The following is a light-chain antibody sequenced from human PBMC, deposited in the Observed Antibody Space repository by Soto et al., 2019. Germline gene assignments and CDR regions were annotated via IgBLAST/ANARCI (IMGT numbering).Light chain of an antibody. Sequence: EMVLTQSPGTLSLSPGERATLSCRASQSISSNSLAWYQQKTGQAPRLFIYGASSRATGIPDMFIGSGSGTHFTLTISRLEPEDFALYYCQQYGSSPRISFGQGTRLEIK. CDR2: GAS. J-gene: IGKJ5*01. CDR3: QQYGSSPRIS. CDR1: QSISSNS. V-gene: IGKV3-20*01.